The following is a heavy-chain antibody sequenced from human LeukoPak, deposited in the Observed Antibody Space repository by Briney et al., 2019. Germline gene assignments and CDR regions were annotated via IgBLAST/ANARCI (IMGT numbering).Heavy chain of an antibody. Sequence: SETLSLTCIVSGGSISSYYWSSMRQPPGKGLEGIGYIYYRGSTNYNPSLTSRATISLDTSKTQVSLKLSSVTAADTAVYYCASVDIVVVPAAPSAGYFQHWGQGTLVTVSS. CDR1: GGSISSYY. D-gene: IGHD2-2*01. CDR3: ASVDIVVVPAAPSAGYFQH. V-gene: IGHV4-59*01. CDR2: IYYRGST. J-gene: IGHJ1*01.